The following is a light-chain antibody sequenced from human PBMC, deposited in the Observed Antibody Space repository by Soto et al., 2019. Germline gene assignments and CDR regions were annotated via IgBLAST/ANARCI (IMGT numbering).Light chain of an antibody. CDR1: RSDVVHYDY. Sequence: QSALTQPASVSGSPGQSITISCTGTRSDVVHYDYVSWYQHHPGKAPKLIIYDVSSRPSGISNRFSGSKSGNTASLVISGLQAEDGADYYSDSYTGDNPPLYVSGTGTKV. V-gene: IGLV2-14*03. CDR2: DVS. J-gene: IGLJ1*01. CDR3: DSYTGDNPPLYV.